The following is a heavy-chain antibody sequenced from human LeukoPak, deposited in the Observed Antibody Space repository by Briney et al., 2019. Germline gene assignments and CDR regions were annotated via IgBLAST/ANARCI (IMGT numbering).Heavy chain of an antibody. V-gene: IGHV3-23*01. CDR1: GFTFDNYA. D-gene: IGHD3-16*02. CDR3: AKDALISFRGAWSQSDY. CDR2: ISGSGGST. J-gene: IGHJ4*02. Sequence: PGGSLRLSCAASGFTFDNYAMSWVRQAPGKGLEWVSGISGSGGSTYYADSVKGRFTISRGNSKNTLFLQMNSLRAEDTAVYYCAKDALISFRGAWSQSDYWGQGTLVTVSS.